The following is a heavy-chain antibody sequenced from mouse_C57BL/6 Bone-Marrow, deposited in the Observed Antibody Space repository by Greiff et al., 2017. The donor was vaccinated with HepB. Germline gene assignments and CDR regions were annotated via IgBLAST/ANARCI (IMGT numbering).Heavy chain of an antibody. CDR1: GYTFTSYD. Sequence: QVQLKESGPELVKPGASVKLSCKASGYTFTSYDINWVKQRPGPGLEWIGWIYPRDGSTKYNEKFKGKPTLTLDTSSRTAYMELHSLTSEDSAVYFCARGVLDYWGQGTTLTVSS. CDR2: IYPRDGST. V-gene: IGHV1-85*01. D-gene: IGHD2-14*01. CDR3: ARGVLDY. J-gene: IGHJ2*01.